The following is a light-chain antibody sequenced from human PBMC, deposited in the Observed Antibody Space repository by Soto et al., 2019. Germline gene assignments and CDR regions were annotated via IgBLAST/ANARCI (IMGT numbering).Light chain of an antibody. CDR1: SSNIGAGYD. V-gene: IGLV1-40*01. CDR3: QSYDSSLSGYV. J-gene: IGLJ1*01. CDR2: ANI. Sequence: VLTQPPSVSGAPGQRVTISCTGSSSNIGAGYDVHWYQQLPGTAPKLLIYANINRPSGVPDRFSGSKSGTSASLAITGLQAEDEADYYCQSYDSSLSGYVFGTGTKLTVL.